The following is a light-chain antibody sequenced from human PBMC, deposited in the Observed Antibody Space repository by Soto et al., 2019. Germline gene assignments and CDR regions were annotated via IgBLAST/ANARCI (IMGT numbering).Light chain of an antibody. Sequence: DVVMTQTPLSLSVAPGQPASISCKSSQSLLHITGETFLFWYLQKPGQSPQLLIYEVSTRVSEVPDRFSGSGSGTDFTLEISRLETDDVGIYYCMQSTQLPPTFGQGTRLGIE. CDR1: QSLLHITGETF. J-gene: IGKJ5*01. CDR3: MQSTQLPPT. V-gene: IGKV2D-29*02. CDR2: EVS.